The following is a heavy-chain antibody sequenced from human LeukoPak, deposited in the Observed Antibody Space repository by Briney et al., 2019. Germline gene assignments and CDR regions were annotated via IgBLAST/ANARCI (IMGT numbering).Heavy chain of an antibody. J-gene: IGHJ4*02. V-gene: IGHV4-61*02. CDR2: IYTTGNT. Sequence: SETLSLTCSLSGDSISSGVFYWSWIRQPAGKGLEWIGRIYTTGNTNYNPSLKSRVTMSIDTSENQFSLKLTSVTAADTAVYYCARHGAVAGRGGYYFDYWGQGTLVTVSS. CDR1: GDSISSGVFY. CDR3: ARHGAVAGRGGYYFDY. D-gene: IGHD6-19*01.